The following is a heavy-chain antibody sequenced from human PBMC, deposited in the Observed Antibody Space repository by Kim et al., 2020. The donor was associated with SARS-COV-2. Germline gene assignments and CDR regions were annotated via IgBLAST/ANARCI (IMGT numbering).Heavy chain of an antibody. CDR3: VRSVSYHWPPYASQLFYLDL. CDR2: ISWNSATT. D-gene: IGHD5-18*01. J-gene: IGHJ5*02. V-gene: IGHV3-9*01. Sequence: GGSLRLSCEGSGFTFGDFAMHWLRRAPGKGLEWVSSISWNSATTAYLGSVQGRFSVFRDNAKSSLSLDIHSLRAEDTATYYCVRSVSYHWPPYASQLFYLDLWGQGTRVTVSS. CDR1: GFTFGDFA.